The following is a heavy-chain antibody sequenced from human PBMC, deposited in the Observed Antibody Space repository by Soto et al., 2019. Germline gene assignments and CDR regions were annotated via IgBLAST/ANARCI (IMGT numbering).Heavy chain of an antibody. CDR3: ARPQGGTDWLGP. CDR1: GYNFDNYW. Sequence: GESLKISCKTSGYNFDNYWIIWVRQMPGKGLEWMGRVDPSDSYVNYSPSFQGHIAISIDKSINTAYLQWSSLKASDTAIYYCARPQGGTDWLGPWGQGTLVPVSS. CDR2: VDPSDSYV. V-gene: IGHV5-10-1*01. J-gene: IGHJ5*02. D-gene: IGHD6-25*01.